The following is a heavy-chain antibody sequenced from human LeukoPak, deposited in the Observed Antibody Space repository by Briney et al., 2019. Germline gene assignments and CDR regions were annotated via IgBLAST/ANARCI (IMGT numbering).Heavy chain of an antibody. J-gene: IGHJ5*02. CDR2: INPSGGST. CDR3: ARGPTMMGS. V-gene: IGHV1-46*01. CDR1: GYTFTSYY. D-gene: IGHD3-22*01. Sequence: ASVKVSCKASGYTFTSYYMHWVRQAPGQGLEWMGIINPSGGSTSYAQKFQGRVTMTRNTPISTAYMELSSLRSEDTAVYYCARGPTMMGSWGQGTLVTVSS.